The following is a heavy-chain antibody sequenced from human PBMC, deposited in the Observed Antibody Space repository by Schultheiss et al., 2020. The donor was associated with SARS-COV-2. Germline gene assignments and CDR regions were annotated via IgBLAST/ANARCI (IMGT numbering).Heavy chain of an antibody. CDR2: ISGSGGST. D-gene: IGHD1-26*01. J-gene: IGHJ4*02. V-gene: IGHV3-23*01. CDR1: GFTFSSYA. CDR3: AKDKASGELLDLFDF. Sequence: GGSLRLSCAASGFTFSSYAMSWVRQAPGKGLEWVAGISGSGGSTYYADFVKGRFTISRDNSKNTLHLQMNSLRAEDTALYYCAKDKASGELLDLFDFWGQGTLVTVSS.